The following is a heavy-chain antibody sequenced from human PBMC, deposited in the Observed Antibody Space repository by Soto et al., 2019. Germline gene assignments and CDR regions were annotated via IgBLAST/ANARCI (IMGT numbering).Heavy chain of an antibody. CDR1: GGCFRSYA. Sequence: QVQLVQSGAEVKKPGSSLRVSCKASGGCFRSYAFSWVRQAPGQGLEWMGGVIPMFGTPKNAQKFQTRVTIAADEFTRTVYMELSSLTSEDTAIYYCARAYDVRSGNYYGMDVWGQGTTVTVSS. V-gene: IGHV1-69*01. CDR2: VIPMFGTP. CDR3: ARAYDVRSGNYYGMDV. J-gene: IGHJ6*02. D-gene: IGHD3-3*01.